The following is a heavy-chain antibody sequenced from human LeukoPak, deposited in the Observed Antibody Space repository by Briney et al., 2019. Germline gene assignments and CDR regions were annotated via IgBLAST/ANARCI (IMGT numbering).Heavy chain of an antibody. CDR2: IWYDGSIK. J-gene: IGHJ4*02. D-gene: IGHD7-27*01. V-gene: IGHV3-33*06. CDR1: GFTFTNYG. Sequence: GGSLRLSCAASGFTFTNYGMHWVRQAPGKGLEWVAVIWYDGSIKYYADSVKGRFTISRDNSKNTLYLQMNSLGDEDTAVYYCAKTGERDYWGRGALVTVSS. CDR3: AKTGERDY.